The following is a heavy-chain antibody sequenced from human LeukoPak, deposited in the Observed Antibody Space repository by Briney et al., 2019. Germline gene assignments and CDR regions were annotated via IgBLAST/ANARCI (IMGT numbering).Heavy chain of an antibody. CDR2: ISGSGGST. CDR3: ARDGGYCSGGNCYTEYYMDV. V-gene: IGHV3-23*01. J-gene: IGHJ6*03. CDR1: GFTFSSYA. D-gene: IGHD2-15*01. Sequence: PGGSLRLSCAASGFTFSSYAMSWVRQAPGKGLEWVSAISGSGGSTYYADSVKGRFTISRDNAKNSLYLQMNGLRAGDTALYYCARDGGYCSGGNCYTEYYMDVWGKGTTVTISS.